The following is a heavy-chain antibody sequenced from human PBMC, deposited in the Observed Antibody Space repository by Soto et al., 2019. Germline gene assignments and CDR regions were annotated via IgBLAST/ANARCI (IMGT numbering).Heavy chain of an antibody. V-gene: IGHV3-30-3*01. CDR3: ARDKGSGHRYYYYGMDV. CDR2: ISYDGSNK. Sequence: LRLPNAAAGFTCGSYAMHRVLQAPGKGLEWVAVISYDGSNKYYADSVKGRFTISRDNSKNTLYLQMNSLRAEDTAVYYCARDKGSGHRYYYYGMDVCGEAPTGSVPS. D-gene: IGHD6-19*01. CDR1: GFTCGSYA. J-gene: IGHJ6*04.